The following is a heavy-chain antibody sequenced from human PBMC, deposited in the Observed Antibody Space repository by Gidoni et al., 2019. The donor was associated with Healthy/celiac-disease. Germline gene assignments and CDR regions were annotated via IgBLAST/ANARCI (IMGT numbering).Heavy chain of an antibody. J-gene: IGHJ4*02. V-gene: IGHV3-33*01. CDR3: ARGGWELPFDY. CDR2: IWYDGSNK. CDR1: GFTFSSYG. Sequence: QVPLVESGGGVVQPGRSLRLSCAASGFTFSSYGRHWVRQAPGKGLGWVAVIWYDGSNKYYADSVKGRFTISRDNSKNTLYLQMNSLRAEDTAVYYCARGGWELPFDYWGQGTLVTVSS. D-gene: IGHD1-26*01.